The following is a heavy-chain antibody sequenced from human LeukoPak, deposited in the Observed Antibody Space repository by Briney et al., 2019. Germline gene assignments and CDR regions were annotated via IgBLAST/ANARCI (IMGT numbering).Heavy chain of an antibody. V-gene: IGHV1-18*01. CDR2: ISAYNGNT. CDR1: GYTFTSYG. CDR3: ARDQPFYYGSGSYYIDYYYYYYMDV. Sequence: GASVKVSCKASGYTFTSYGISWVRQAPGQGLEWMGWISAYNGNTNYAQKLQGRVTMTTDTSTSTAYMELRSLRSDDTAVYYCARDQPFYYGSGSYYIDYYYYYYMDVWGKGTTVTVSS. J-gene: IGHJ6*03. D-gene: IGHD3-10*01.